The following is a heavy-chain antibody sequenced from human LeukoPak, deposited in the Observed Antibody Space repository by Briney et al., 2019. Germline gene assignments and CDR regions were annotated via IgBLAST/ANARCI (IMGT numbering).Heavy chain of an antibody. D-gene: IGHD3-3*01. CDR1: GGTFSSYA. CDR2: IIPIFGTA. Sequence: GASVKVSCKASGGTFSSYAISWVRQAPGQGLEWMGGIIPIFGTANYAQKFQGRVTITADESTSTAYMELSSLRSEDTAVYYCARGHRARITIFGVVIRWFDPWGQGTLVTVSS. J-gene: IGHJ5*02. CDR3: ARGHRARITIFGVVIRWFDP. V-gene: IGHV1-69*13.